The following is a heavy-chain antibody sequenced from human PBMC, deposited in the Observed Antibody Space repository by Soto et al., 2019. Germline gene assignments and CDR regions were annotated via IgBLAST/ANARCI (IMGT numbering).Heavy chain of an antibody. D-gene: IGHD4-17*01. CDR2: IYSGGST. Sequence: EVQLVESGGGLVQPGGSLRLSCAASGFTVSSNYMSWVRQAPGKGLEWVSVIYSGGSTYYADSVKGRFTISRDNSKNTLYLQMNSLRAEDTAVYYCARDPQRGDYEPRTFDYWGQGTLVTVS. CDR1: GFTVSSNY. V-gene: IGHV3-66*01. CDR3: ARDPQRGDYEPRTFDY. J-gene: IGHJ4*02.